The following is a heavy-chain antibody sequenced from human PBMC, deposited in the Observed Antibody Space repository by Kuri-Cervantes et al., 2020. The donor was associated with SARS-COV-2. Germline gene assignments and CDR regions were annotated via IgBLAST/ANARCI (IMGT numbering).Heavy chain of an antibody. J-gene: IGHJ6*02. CDR1: GGSFSDYY. D-gene: IGHD6-6*01. CDR2: INHSGNT. V-gene: IGHV4-34*01. CDR3: TRSHYSTSRFFYYSLDV. Sequence: SQTLSLTCAVYGGSFSDYYWSWVRQPPGKGLEWIGEINHSGNTNYDPSLKSRVTISIDTSKTQFSLRLTSVTAADTAVYYCTRSHYSTSRFFYYSLDVWGQGTTVTVSS.